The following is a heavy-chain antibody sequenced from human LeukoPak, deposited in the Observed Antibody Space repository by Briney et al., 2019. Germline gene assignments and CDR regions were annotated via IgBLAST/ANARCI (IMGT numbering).Heavy chain of an antibody. D-gene: IGHD3-10*01. Sequence: PSETLSPTCTVSGGSISSYYWSWIRQPPGKGLEWIGEINHSGSTNYNPSLKSRVTISVDTSKNQFSLKLSSVTAADTAVYYCARGQRRSKGTGYYYGMDVWGQGTTVTVSS. J-gene: IGHJ6*02. CDR1: GGSISSYY. V-gene: IGHV4-34*01. CDR2: INHSGST. CDR3: ARGQRRSKGTGYYYGMDV.